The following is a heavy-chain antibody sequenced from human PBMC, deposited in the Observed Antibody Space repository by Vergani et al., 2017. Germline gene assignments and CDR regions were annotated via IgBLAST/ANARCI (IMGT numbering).Heavy chain of an antibody. CDR1: GFSLNTRGVS. J-gene: IGHJ6*03. V-gene: IGHV2-5*04. Sequence: QITLKESGPTLVKPTQTLTLTCTFSGFSLNTRGVSVAWIRQPPGKALDWLALIYWNDDQHYSPSLNNRVTITKDTSKNQVVLTMTNMDYVDTGTYYWVYRKTECGTTGCFYPFYYYYYRDVLGKGTTVTVSS. CDR3: VYRKTECGTTGCFYPFYYYYYRDV. CDR2: IYWNDDQ. D-gene: IGHD1-7*01.